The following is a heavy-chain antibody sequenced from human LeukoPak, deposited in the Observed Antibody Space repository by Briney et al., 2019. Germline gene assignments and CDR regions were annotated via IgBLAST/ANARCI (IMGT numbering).Heavy chain of an antibody. CDR2: IWYDGSNK. D-gene: IGHD2-2*01. CDR3: AKELVVRAGDYFDY. V-gene: IGHV3-33*06. J-gene: IGHJ4*02. CDR1: GFTFSSYG. Sequence: PGGSLRLSCAASGFTFSSYGMHWVRQVPGKGLEWVSLIWYDGSNKYYADSVKGRFTISRDNSKNTLYLQMNSLRAEDTAVYYCAKELVVRAGDYFDYWGQGTLVTVSS.